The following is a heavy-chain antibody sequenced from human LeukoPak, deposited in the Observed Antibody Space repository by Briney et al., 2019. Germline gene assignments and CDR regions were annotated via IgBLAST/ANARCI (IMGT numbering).Heavy chain of an antibody. CDR1: GFTVSSNY. J-gene: IGHJ3*02. D-gene: IGHD3-22*01. Sequence: GGSLRLSCAASGFTVSSNYMSWVRQAPGKGLEWVSVIYSGGSTYYADSVKGRFTISRDNSKNTLYLQMNSLRAEDTAVYYCARGDYYYDSSGFAFDIWGQGTMVTVSS. V-gene: IGHV3-53*01. CDR2: IYSGGST. CDR3: ARGDYYYDSSGFAFDI.